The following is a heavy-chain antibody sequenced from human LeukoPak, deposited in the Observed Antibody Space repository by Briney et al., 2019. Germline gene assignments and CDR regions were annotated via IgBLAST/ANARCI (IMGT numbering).Heavy chain of an antibody. J-gene: IGHJ6*02. Sequence: GGSLRLSCAASGFTVSSDYMSWVRQAPGKGLEWVSLIYSGGSTYYADSVKGRFTISRDNSKNTLYLQMKSLRAEDTAVYYCASRDKGYYYGMDVWGQGTTVTVFS. V-gene: IGHV3-66*01. CDR3: ASRDKGYYYGMDV. CDR1: GFTVSSDY. D-gene: IGHD5-24*01. CDR2: IYSGGST.